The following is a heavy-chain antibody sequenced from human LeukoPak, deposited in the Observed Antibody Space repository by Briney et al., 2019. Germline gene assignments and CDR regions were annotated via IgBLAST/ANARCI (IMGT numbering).Heavy chain of an antibody. CDR2: INSDGSST. CDR1: GFTFSSYW. D-gene: IGHD3-9*01. V-gene: IGHV3-74*01. Sequence: PGGSLRLSCAASGFTFSSYWMHWVRQAPGKGLVWVSRINSDGSSTSYADSVKGRFTISRDNAKNTLYLQMNSLRAEDTAVYYCAKWGDYDILTGYYDSDYWGHGTLVTVSS. J-gene: IGHJ4*01. CDR3: AKWGDYDILTGYYDSDY.